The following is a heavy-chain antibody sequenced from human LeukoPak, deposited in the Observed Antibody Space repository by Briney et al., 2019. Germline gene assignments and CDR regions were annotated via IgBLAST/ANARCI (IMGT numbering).Heavy chain of an antibody. CDR3: ARDRIVGATSPGGY. CDR2: INWNGGST. V-gene: IGHV3-20*04. D-gene: IGHD1-26*01. Sequence: PGGSLRLSCAASGFTFDDYAMTWVRQAPGKGLEWVSGINWNGGSTGYADSVKGRFTISRDNAKHSLYLQMNSLRAEDTAFYYCARDRIVGATSPGGYWGQGTLVTVSS. CDR1: GFTFDDYA. J-gene: IGHJ4*02.